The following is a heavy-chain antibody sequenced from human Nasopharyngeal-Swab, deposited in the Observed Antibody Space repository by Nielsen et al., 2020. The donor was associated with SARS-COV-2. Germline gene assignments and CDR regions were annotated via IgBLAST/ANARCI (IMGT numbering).Heavy chain of an antibody. D-gene: IGHD1-26*01. Sequence: ASVKVSCKASGYTFTSYGISWVRQAPGQGLEWMGWISAYNGNTNYAQKLQGRVTMTTDTSTSTAHMELRSLRSDDTAVYYCARVGATLFYYYGMDVWGQGTTVTVSS. CDR3: ARVGATLFYYYGMDV. V-gene: IGHV1-18*01. CDR2: ISAYNGNT. CDR1: GYTFTSYG. J-gene: IGHJ6*02.